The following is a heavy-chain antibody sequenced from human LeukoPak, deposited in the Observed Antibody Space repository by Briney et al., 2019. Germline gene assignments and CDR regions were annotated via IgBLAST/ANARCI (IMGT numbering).Heavy chain of an antibody. CDR1: GYTFTGYY. Sequence: GASVKVSCKASGYTFTGYYMHWVRQAPGQGLEWMGWINPNSGGTSYAQNFQGRVTMTRDTSISTAYMELSGLRSDDTAMYYCARGPLCLVVVAAILNYWGQGTLVTVSS. CDR3: ARGPLCLVVVAAILNY. D-gene: IGHD2-15*01. V-gene: IGHV1-2*02. J-gene: IGHJ4*02. CDR2: INPNSGGT.